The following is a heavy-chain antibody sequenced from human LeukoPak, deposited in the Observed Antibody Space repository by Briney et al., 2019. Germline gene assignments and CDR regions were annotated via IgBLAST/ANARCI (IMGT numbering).Heavy chain of an antibody. J-gene: IGHJ4*02. D-gene: IGHD1-1*01. V-gene: IGHV4-59*01. CDR1: LGSFTSYY. CDR2: IYDGGNT. Sequence: PSETLSLTCTVSLGSFTSYYWSWIRQPPGKGLEWIAYIYDGGNTNYNPSLKSRVSLSIDTSKQQFSLRLSSVTAADTAVYYCARDLELERNRWNYFESWGQGTLVTVSS. CDR3: ARDLELERNRWNYFES.